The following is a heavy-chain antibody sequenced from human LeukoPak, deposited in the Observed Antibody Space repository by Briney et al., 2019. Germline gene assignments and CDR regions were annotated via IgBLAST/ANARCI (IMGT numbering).Heavy chain of an antibody. CDR3: ARAPQHYDFWSGYGDY. D-gene: IGHD3-3*01. J-gene: IGHJ4*02. CDR1: GYTFTSYY. CDR2: INPSGGST. Sequence: ASVKVSCKASGYTFTSYYMHWVRQAPGQGLEWMGIINPSGGSTSYARKFQGRVTMTRDTSTSTVYMELSSLRSEDTAVYYCARAPQHYDFWSGYGDYWGQGTLVTVSS. V-gene: IGHV1-46*01.